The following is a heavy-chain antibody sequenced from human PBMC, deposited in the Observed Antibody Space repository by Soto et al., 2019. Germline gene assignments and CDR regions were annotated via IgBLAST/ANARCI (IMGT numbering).Heavy chain of an antibody. CDR1: GYIFTNYW. D-gene: IGHD1-1*01. Sequence: PGESLKISCKGSGYIFTNYWIGWVRQMPGKGLEWMGIIYPGDSDTKYSPSFQGQVTISADKSINTAYLQWSSLKASDTAMYCCASLSRLEPRSAFDYWGQGTLVTVSS. V-gene: IGHV5-51*01. CDR3: ASLSRLEPRSAFDY. CDR2: IYPGDSDT. J-gene: IGHJ4*02.